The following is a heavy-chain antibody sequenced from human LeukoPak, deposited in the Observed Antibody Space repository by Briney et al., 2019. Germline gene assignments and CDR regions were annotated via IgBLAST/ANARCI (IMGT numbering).Heavy chain of an antibody. CDR2: ISSSSSYI. CDR1: GFTFSSYE. V-gene: IGHV3-21*01. CDR3: ARLVGATYAFDI. J-gene: IGHJ3*02. Sequence: GGSLRLSCAASGFTFSSYEMNWVRQAPGRGLEWVSSISSSSSYIYYADSVKGRFTISRDNAKNSLYLQMNSLRAEDTAVYYCARLVGATYAFDIWGQGTMVTVSS. D-gene: IGHD1-26*01.